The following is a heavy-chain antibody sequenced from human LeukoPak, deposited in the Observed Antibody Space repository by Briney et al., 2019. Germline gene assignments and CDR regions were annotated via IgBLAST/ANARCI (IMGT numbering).Heavy chain of an antibody. CDR1: GYTFTSYY. CDR3: ARGSSRSPRDAFDI. CDR2: ISPSGAST. Sequence: ASVKVSCKASGYTFTSYYMHGVRQAPGQGLEWMGIISPSGASTTYAQNFQGRVTMTRDMSTSALYMELSSLKSEDTAVYYCARGSSRSPRDAFDIWGQGTMVTVSS. J-gene: IGHJ3*02. V-gene: IGHV1-46*01.